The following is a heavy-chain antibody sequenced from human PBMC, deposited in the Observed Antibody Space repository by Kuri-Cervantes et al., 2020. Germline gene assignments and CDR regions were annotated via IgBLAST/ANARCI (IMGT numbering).Heavy chain of an antibody. J-gene: IGHJ6*03. CDR2: ISAYNGNT. CDR3: ARVLWGQDPHYYYYMDV. CDR1: GYTFSNYG. V-gene: IGHV1-18*01. D-gene: IGHD7-27*01. Sequence: ASVKVSCKASGYTFSNYGINWVRQAPGHGLEWMAWISAYNGNTNYAQKLQGRVTMTTDTSTSTAYMELRSLRSDDTAVYYCARVLWGQDPHYYYYMDVWGKGTTVTVSS.